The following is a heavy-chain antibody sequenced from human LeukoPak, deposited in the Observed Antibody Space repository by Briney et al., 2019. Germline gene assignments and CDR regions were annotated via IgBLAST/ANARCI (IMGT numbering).Heavy chain of an antibody. D-gene: IGHD1-14*01. Sequence: PGGSLRLSCAASGFTFSDYWMHWVRQAPGKWLVCVSLINTDGSSTTYADSVKGRFTVSRDYAKNTLYLQMNSLRAEDTAVYYCARGSRYDRYNWFDPWGQGTLVTVSS. CDR3: ARGSRYDRYNWFDP. CDR2: INTDGSST. J-gene: IGHJ5*02. V-gene: IGHV3-74*01. CDR1: GFTFSDYW.